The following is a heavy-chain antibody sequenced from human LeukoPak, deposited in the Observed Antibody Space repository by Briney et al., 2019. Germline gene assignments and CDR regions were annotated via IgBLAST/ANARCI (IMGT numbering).Heavy chain of an antibody. CDR3: ARRVPWVVGASYYYYYGMDV. CDR2: INPNSGGT. D-gene: IGHD1-26*01. J-gene: IGHJ6*02. CDR1: GYTFTGYY. V-gene: IGHV1-2*02. Sequence: GASVKVSCKASGYTFTGYYMHWVRQAPGQGLEWMGWINPNSGGTNYAQKFQGRVTMTRDTSISTAYMELSRLRSDDTAVYYCARRVPWVVGASYYYYYGMDVWGQGTTVTVSS.